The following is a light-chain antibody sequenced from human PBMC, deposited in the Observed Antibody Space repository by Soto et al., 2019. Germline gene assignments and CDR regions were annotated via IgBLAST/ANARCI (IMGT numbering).Light chain of an antibody. CDR2: DVS. CDR3: SSYTSSIPFV. V-gene: IGLV2-14*03. CDR1: SGEAGGYNY. Sequence: QSVVTQPPWVSGSAGQSISMSCTGSSGEAGGYNYVSWNQQHPNKALILLIYDVSYRPSGVSNRFSGSKSGNTASLTISGLQAEDEADYYCSSYTSSIPFVFGTGT. J-gene: IGLJ1*01.